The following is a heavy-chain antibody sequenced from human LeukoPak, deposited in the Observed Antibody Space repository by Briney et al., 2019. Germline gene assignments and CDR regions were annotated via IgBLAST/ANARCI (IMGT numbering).Heavy chain of an antibody. V-gene: IGHV5-51*01. Sequence: GESLKISCKGSGYRFTSYWIGWVRQMPGKGLEWMGIIYPGDSDTRYSPSFQGQVTISADKSISTAYLQWSSLKASDTAMYYCARRGAYCGGDCYTDYWGQGTLVTVSS. J-gene: IGHJ4*02. CDR3: ARRGAYCGGDCYTDY. CDR2: IYPGDSDT. D-gene: IGHD2-21*01. CDR1: GYRFTSYW.